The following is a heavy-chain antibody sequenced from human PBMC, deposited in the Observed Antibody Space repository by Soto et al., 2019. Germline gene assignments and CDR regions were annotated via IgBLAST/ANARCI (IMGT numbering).Heavy chain of an antibody. Sequence: SETLSLTCTVSGGSISSGGYYWSWIRQHPGKGLECIGYIYYSGSTYYNPSLKSRVTISVDTPKNQFSLKLSSVTAADTAVYYCARGDRFGELLFHRGLENWFDPWGQGTLVTVSS. D-gene: IGHD3-10*01. CDR1: GGSISSGGYY. CDR2: IYYSGST. V-gene: IGHV4-31*03. J-gene: IGHJ5*02. CDR3: ARGDRFGELLFHRGLENWFDP.